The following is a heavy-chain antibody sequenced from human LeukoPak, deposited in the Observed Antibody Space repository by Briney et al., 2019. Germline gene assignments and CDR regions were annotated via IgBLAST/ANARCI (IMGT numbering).Heavy chain of an antibody. D-gene: IGHD1-1*01. V-gene: IGHV2-5*01. J-gene: IGHJ4*02. Sequence: SGPTLVKPTETLTLTCTCSGFSIASSGVAVCWIRQPPGAALEWLGRIYWNDDDYYNTFLRSRLTITKDTSANQVVLTMTNMDPVDTATYFCAHLTTSAYYYDYWGQGTLVTVSS. CDR3: AHLTTSAYYYDY. CDR2: IYWNDDD. CDR1: GFSIASSGVA.